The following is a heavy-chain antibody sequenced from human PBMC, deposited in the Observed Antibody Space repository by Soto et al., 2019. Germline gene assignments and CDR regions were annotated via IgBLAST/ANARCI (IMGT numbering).Heavy chain of an antibody. D-gene: IGHD2-2*02. CDR2: INPNSGAT. Sequence: GASVEVSCKASGYTFTDYYIYWLLQAPGHGLEWMGWINPNSGATNYAHNFQGRVTMTRDTSIRAAYMELSRLSSDDTAVYYCAKDQGGYMVSGMDVWGQGTTVTVSS. CDR3: AKDQGGYMVSGMDV. V-gene: IGHV1-2*02. J-gene: IGHJ6*02. CDR1: GYTFTDYY.